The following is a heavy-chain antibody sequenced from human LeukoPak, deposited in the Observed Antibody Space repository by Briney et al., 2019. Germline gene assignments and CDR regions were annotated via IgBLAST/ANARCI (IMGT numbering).Heavy chain of an antibody. CDR1: GYSISSGYY. CDR3: ARDGSTDSLH. V-gene: IGHV4-38-2*02. D-gene: IGHD3-22*01. CDR2: IYHSGST. J-gene: IGHJ1*01. Sequence: SETLSPTCADSGYSISSGYYWGWIRQPPGKGLEWIGSIYHSGSTYYDPSLKSRVTISVNTSKNEFSLKLSSVTAADTAVYYCARDGSTDSLHWGQ.